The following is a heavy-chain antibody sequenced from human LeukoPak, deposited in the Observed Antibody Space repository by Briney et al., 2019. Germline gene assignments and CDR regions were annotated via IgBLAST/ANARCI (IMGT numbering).Heavy chain of an antibody. V-gene: IGHV1-8*01. CDR3: ARGVQERLPYDFWSGYREPYHYYGMDV. CDR1: GYTFTSYD. J-gene: IGHJ6*02. CDR2: INPNSGNT. Sequence: ASVKVSCKASGYTFTSYDINWVRQATGQGLEWMGWINPNSGNTGYAQKFQGRVTMTRNTSISTAYMELSSLRSEDTAVYYCARGVQERLPYDFWSGYREPYHYYGMDVWGQGTTVTVSS. D-gene: IGHD3-3*01.